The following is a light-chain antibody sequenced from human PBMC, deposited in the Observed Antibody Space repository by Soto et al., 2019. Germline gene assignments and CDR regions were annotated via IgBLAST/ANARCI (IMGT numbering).Light chain of an antibody. CDR2: GTS. CDR3: QQYNNWPLT. V-gene: IGKV3-15*01. Sequence: EIRMTQSPATLSVSPGERATLSCRASQSVTSNLAWYLQKPGQAPRLLIYGTSTRATGIPARFFGSGSGTEFTLTISSLQSEDFAVYYCQQYNNWPLTFGQGTKVEIK. CDR1: QSVTSN. J-gene: IGKJ1*01.